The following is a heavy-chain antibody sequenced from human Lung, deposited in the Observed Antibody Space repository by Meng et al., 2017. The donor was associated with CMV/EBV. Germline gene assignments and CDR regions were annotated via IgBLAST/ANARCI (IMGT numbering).Heavy chain of an antibody. CDR1: GFTFSSYC. D-gene: IGHD5-18*01. CDR2: IKRDGSEK. Sequence: GXSLKIXCAASGFTFSSYCMSWVRQAPGKGLEWVANIKRDGSEKYYVDSVKGRFTISRDNAKNSLYLQMNSLRAEDTAVYYCARERTVDTAMGFFDYWGQGXLVTVSS. CDR3: ARERTVDTAMGFFDY. J-gene: IGHJ4*02. V-gene: IGHV3-7*01.